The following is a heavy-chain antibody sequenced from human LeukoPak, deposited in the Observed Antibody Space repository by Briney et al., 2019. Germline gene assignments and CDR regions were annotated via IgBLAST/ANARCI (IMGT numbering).Heavy chain of an antibody. J-gene: IGHJ4*02. CDR1: GGSISSYY. D-gene: IGHD2-2*01. CDR2: IYYSGST. Sequence: SETLSLTCTVSGGSISSYYWSWIRQPPGKGLEWIGYIYYSGSTNYNPSLKSRVTISVDTSRNQFSLKLSSVTAADTAVYYCVSRYCSSTSCYDYWGQGTLVTVSS. CDR3: VSRYCSSTSCYDY. V-gene: IGHV4-59*01.